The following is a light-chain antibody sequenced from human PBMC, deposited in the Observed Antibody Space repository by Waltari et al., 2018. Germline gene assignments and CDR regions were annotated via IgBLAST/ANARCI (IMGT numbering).Light chain of an antibody. CDR3: QSADPSGPVF. J-gene: IGLJ2*01. V-gene: IGLV3-25*03. Sequence: SYELTQPPSVLVSPGQTATITCSGDALSKQFAYWYQQKPGQAPILVMFKDIERPSGMHERFSGSRLRTMATLTITGVQAEDEADYHCQSADPSGPVFFGGGTKLTV. CDR1: ALSKQF. CDR2: KDI.